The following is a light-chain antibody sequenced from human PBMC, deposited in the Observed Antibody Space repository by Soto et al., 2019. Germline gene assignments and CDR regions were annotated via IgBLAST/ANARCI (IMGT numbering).Light chain of an antibody. CDR2: KAS. V-gene: IGKV1-5*03. CDR3: QEYDGRWT. Sequence: DIQMTQSPSTVSASVGDRVTITCRASQSVNDWLAWYQQKPGKAPKLLIYKASSLNSGVPSRFSGSGSGTEFTLTISSLQPDDFATYYCQEYDGRWTFGQGTKVEIK. CDR1: QSVNDW. J-gene: IGKJ1*01.